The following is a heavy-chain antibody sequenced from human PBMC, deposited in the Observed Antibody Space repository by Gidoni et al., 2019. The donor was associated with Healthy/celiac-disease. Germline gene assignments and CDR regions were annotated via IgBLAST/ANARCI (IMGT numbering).Heavy chain of an antibody. J-gene: IGHJ4*02. D-gene: IGHD3-3*01. Sequence: EVQLVESGGGLVQPGGSLRLSCAAPGFTFSSYEMNWVGQAPGKGLEWVSYISSSGSTIYYADSVKGRFTISRDNAKNSLYLQMNSLRAEDTAVYYCARETITIFGVVMPFDYWGQGTLVTVSS. CDR3: ARETITIFGVVMPFDY. CDR2: ISSSGSTI. CDR1: GFTFSSYE. V-gene: IGHV3-48*03.